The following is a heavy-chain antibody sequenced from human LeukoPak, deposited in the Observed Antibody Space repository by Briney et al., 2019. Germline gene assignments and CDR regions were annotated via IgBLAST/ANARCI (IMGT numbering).Heavy chain of an antibody. J-gene: IGHJ3*02. V-gene: IGHV3-23*01. CDR3: AKCGAASTTTCQESAFDM. D-gene: IGHD1-14*01. Sequence: HPGGSLRLSCAASGFTFSSYAMSWVRQAPGKGLEWVSAISGSGGSTYYADSVKGRFTISRDNSKNTLYLQMNSLRAEDTAVYYCAKCGAASTTTCQESAFDMWGQGTMVTVSS. CDR1: GFTFSSYA. CDR2: ISGSGGST.